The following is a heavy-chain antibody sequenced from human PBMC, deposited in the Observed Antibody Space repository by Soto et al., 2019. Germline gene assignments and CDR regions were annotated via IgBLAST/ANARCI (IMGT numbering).Heavy chain of an antibody. CDR2: IYYSGST. CDR1: GGSIISGDYY. J-gene: IGHJ6*02. Sequence: SETLSLTCTVSGGSIISGDYYWIWVRQPPGKGLEWIGNIYYSGSTYYNASLKSRVIISVDTSKNQFSLNVTSVTAADTAVYFCARCYDFWSGSDAYGMDVWGQGTTVTVSS. CDR3: ARCYDFWSGSDAYGMDV. D-gene: IGHD3-3*01. V-gene: IGHV4-30-4*01.